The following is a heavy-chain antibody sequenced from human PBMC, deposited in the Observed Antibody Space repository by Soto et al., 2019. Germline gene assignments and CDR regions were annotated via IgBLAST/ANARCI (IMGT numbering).Heavy chain of an antibody. V-gene: IGHV3-33*05. Sequence: QVQLVESGGGVVQPGTSLRLSCVGSGFTFRSYVIHWVRQAPGKGLEWVAITSYDGSNNFYGDSVKGRFTISRDNSRNTVELQMDSLRLEDTALDYWARWGTRGGLDVWGQGTLVSVSS. CDR1: GFTFRSYV. CDR3: ARWGTRGGLDV. D-gene: IGHD3-16*01. CDR2: TSYDGSNN. J-gene: IGHJ4*02.